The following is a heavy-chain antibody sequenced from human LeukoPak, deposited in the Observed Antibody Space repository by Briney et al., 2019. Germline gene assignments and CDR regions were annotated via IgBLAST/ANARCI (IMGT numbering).Heavy chain of an antibody. V-gene: IGHV4-59*12. J-gene: IGHJ6*03. Sequence: HSETLSLTCSVSGGSISTYYWSWVRQPPGKGLEWIGYIYHSGSTCYNPSLKSRVTISVDRSKNQFSLKLSSVTAADTAVYYCARVVVPAAHYYYYMDVWGKGTTVTVSS. CDR1: GGSISTYY. CDR2: IYHSGST. CDR3: ARVVVPAAHYYYYMDV. D-gene: IGHD2-2*01.